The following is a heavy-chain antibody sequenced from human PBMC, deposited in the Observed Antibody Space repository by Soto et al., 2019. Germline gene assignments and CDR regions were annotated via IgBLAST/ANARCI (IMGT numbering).Heavy chain of an antibody. V-gene: IGHV1-18*01. CDR3: NREGSAPYYYYGMDV. D-gene: IGHD3-10*01. J-gene: IGHJ6*02. Sequence: QVQLEQSAPEVKKPGASVKVSCKASGYTFSTYGISWVRQAPGQGLEWMGWINTHNGNTNYAQNLQGRVTTTAAPTTSTAYMELRSLRSDATAVEYCNREGSAPYYYYGMDVWGQGTTVTVSS. CDR2: INTHNGNT. CDR1: GYTFSTYG.